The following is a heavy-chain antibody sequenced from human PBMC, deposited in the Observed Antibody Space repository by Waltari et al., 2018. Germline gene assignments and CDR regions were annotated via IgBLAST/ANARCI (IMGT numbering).Heavy chain of an antibody. CDR3: ARGVRYYDFWSGDY. D-gene: IGHD3-3*01. Sequence: QVQLVESGGGVVQPGRSLRLSCAASGFTFSSYGMHWVRQAPGKGLGWVAVIWYDGINKYYADSVKGRFTISRDNSKNTLYLQMNSLRAEDTAVYYCARGVRYYDFWSGDYWGQGTLVTVSS. CDR1: GFTFSSYG. CDR2: IWYDGINK. V-gene: IGHV3-33*01. J-gene: IGHJ4*02.